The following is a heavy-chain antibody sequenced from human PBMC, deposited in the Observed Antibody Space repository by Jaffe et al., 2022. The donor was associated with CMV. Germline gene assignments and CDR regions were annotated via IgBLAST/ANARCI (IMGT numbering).Heavy chain of an antibody. CDR1: GYTFTSYY. J-gene: IGHJ4*02. D-gene: IGHD5-18*01. Sequence: QVQLVQSGAEVKKPGASVKVSCKASGYTFTSYYMHWVRQAPGQGLEWMGIINPSGGSTSYAQKFQGRVTMTRDTSTSTVYMELSSLRSEDTAVYYCARGSMWIQLWLLFDYWGQGTLVTVSS. CDR3: ARGSMWIQLWLLFDY. CDR2: INPSGGST. V-gene: IGHV1-46*01.